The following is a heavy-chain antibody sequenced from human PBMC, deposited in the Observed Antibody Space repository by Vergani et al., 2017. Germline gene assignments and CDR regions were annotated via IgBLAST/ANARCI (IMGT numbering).Heavy chain of an antibody. CDR1: GYTFTSYG. J-gene: IGHJ6*02. D-gene: IGHD3-10*01. Sequence: QVQLVQSGAEVKKPGASVKVSCKASGYTFTSYGISWVRQAPGQGLEWMGGIIPIFGTANYAQKFQGRVTITADESTSTAYMELSSLRSEDTAVYYCARGFPFYYYYGMDVWGQGTTVTVSS. CDR3: ARGFPFYYYYGMDV. V-gene: IGHV1-69*13. CDR2: IIPIFGTA.